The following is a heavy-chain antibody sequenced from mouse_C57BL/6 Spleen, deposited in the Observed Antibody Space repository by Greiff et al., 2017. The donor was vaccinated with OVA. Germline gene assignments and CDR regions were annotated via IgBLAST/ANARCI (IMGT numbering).Heavy chain of an antibody. CDR2: IYPGDGDT. V-gene: IGHV1-82*01. CDR3: ARSSYYDYDG. J-gene: IGHJ4*01. D-gene: IGHD2-4*01. Sequence: QVQLQQSGPELVKPGASVKISCKASGYAFSSSWMNWVKQRPGKGLEWIGRIYPGDGDTNYNGKFKGKATLTADKSSSTAYMQLSSLTSEDSAVYFCARSSYYDYDGWGQGTSVTVSS. CDR1: GYAFSSSW.